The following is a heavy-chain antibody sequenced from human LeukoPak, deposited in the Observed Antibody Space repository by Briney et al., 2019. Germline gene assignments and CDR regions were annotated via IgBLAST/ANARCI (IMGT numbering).Heavy chain of an antibody. CDR1: GGTFSSYA. Sequence: SVKVSCKASGGTFSSYAISWVRQAPGQGLEWMGGIIPIFGTANYAQKFQGRVTITADESTSTAYMELSSLRSGDTAVYYCARGPTRITMVRGAPDYYFDYWGQGTLVTVSS. J-gene: IGHJ4*02. CDR2: IIPIFGTA. CDR3: ARGPTRITMVRGAPDYYFDY. D-gene: IGHD3-10*01. V-gene: IGHV1-69*13.